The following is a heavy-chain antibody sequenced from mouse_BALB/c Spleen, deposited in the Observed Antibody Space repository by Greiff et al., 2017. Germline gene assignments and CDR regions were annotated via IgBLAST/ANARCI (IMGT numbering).Heavy chain of an antibody. D-gene: IGHD2-4*01. CDR3: ARDMIQYFDY. J-gene: IGHJ2*01. Sequence: EVQLVESGGGLVQPGGSLKLSCAASGFTFSSYGMSWVRQTPDKRLELVATINSNGGSTYYPDSVKGRFTISRDNAKNTLYLQMSSLKSEDTAMYYCARDMIQYFDYWGQGTTLTVSA. V-gene: IGHV5-6-3*01. CDR2: INSNGGST. CDR1: GFTFSSYG.